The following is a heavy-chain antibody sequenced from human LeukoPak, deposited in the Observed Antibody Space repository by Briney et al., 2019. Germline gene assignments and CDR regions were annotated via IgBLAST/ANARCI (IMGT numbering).Heavy chain of an antibody. Sequence: GGSLRLSCAASGFTFSTYEMNWVRQAPGKGLEWVSAISGSGGSTYYADSVKGRFTISRDNSKNTLYLQMNSLRAEDTAVYYCAKDLYRDSSGSQINWFDPWGQGTLVTVSS. D-gene: IGHD6-19*01. V-gene: IGHV3-23*01. J-gene: IGHJ5*02. CDR2: ISGSGGST. CDR3: AKDLYRDSSGSQINWFDP. CDR1: GFTFSTYE.